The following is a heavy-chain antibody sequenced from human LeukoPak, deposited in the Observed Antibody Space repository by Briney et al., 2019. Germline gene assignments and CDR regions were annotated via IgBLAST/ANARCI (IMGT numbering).Heavy chain of an antibody. Sequence: GRSLRLFCVASGFTFSSYAMHWVRQAPGKGLEWVAVISYDGSNKYYADSVKGRFTISRDNSKNTLYLQMNSLRTEDTAVYYCARDREDGSELDYWGQGTLVTVSS. CDR1: GFTFSSYA. CDR3: ARDREDGSELDY. J-gene: IGHJ4*02. D-gene: IGHD6-25*01. V-gene: IGHV3-30-3*01. CDR2: ISYDGSNK.